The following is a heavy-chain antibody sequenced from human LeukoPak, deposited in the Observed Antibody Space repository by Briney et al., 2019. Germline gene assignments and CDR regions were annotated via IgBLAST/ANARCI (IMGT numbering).Heavy chain of an antibody. J-gene: IGHJ6*02. CDR1: GFTFSSYA. V-gene: IGHV3-30*04. Sequence: GGSLRLSCAASGFTFSSYAMHWVRQAPGKGLEWVAVISYDGSNKYYADSVKGRFTISRDNSKNTLYLQMNSLRAEDTAVYYCARVRAPAYGMDVWGQGTTVTVSS. CDR3: ARVRAPAYGMDV. CDR2: ISYDGSNK.